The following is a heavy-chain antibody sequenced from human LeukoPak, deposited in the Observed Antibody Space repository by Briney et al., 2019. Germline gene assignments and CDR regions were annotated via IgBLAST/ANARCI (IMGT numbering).Heavy chain of an antibody. V-gene: IGHV1-18*01. J-gene: IGHJ3*02. Sequence: ASVKVSCKASGYTFTSYGISWVRQAPGQGLEWMGWISAYNGNTNYAQKLQGRVTMTRDTSTSTVYMELSSLRSEDTAVYYCAREGYGDPRRFDIWGQGTMVTVSS. CDR1: GYTFTSYG. CDR2: ISAYNGNT. D-gene: IGHD4-17*01. CDR3: AREGYGDPRRFDI.